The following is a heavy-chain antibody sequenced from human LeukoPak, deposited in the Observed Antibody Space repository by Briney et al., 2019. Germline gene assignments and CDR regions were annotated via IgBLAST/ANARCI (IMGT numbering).Heavy chain of an antibody. V-gene: IGHV4-31*03. CDR2: IHYTGST. CDR1: GGSISSGGYF. D-gene: IGHD2-2*02. CDR3: ATLGDCTGSTCYTIDN. Sequence: SSETLSLTCTVSGGSISSGGYFWSWVRQYPGRGLESIGYIHYTGSTYYNPSLKSRVSISVDTSANHVSLRLSSVTVADTGVYYCATLGDCTGSTCYTIDNWGQGTLVSVSS. J-gene: IGHJ4*02.